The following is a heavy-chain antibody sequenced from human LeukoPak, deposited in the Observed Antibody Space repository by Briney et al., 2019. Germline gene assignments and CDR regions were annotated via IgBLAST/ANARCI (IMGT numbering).Heavy chain of an antibody. CDR3: ARIPSLYDSSGYNWFDP. Sequence: PSETLSLTCTVSGGSISSTSYYWGWIRQPPGKGLEWVGNIYYSGSTYYNPSLKSRVTISVDTSKNQFSLKLSSVTAADTAVYYCARIPSLYDSSGYNWFDPWGQGTLVTVSS. CDR2: IYYSGST. CDR1: GGSISSTSYY. J-gene: IGHJ5*02. D-gene: IGHD3-22*01. V-gene: IGHV4-39*01.